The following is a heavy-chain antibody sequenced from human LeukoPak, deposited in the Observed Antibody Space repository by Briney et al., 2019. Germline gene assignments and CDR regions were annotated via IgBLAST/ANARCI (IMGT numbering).Heavy chain of an antibody. Sequence: GGSLRLSCAASGFTFSIYGMSWVRQAPGGGVEWVSAMSGSGGSTYYADSVKGRFTISRDNAKNSLYLQMNSLRAEDTAVYYCARDGFGSGNNFDYWGQGTLVTVSS. D-gene: IGHD3-10*01. CDR2: MSGSGGST. V-gene: IGHV3-23*01. J-gene: IGHJ4*02. CDR3: ARDGFGSGNNFDY. CDR1: GFTFSIYG.